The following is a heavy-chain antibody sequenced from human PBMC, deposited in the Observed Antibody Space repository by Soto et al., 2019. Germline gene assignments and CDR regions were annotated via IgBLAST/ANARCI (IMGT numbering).Heavy chain of an antibody. D-gene: IGHD3-22*01. V-gene: IGHV1-69*13. J-gene: IGHJ6*02. CDR2: IIPIFGTA. CDR3: ARVRDYYDSSGYYNYYYYGMDV. CDR1: GGTFSSYA. Sequence: SVKVSCKASGGTFSSYAISWVRQAPGQGLEWMGGIIPIFGTANYAQKFQGRVTITADESTSTAYMELSSLRSEGTAVYYCARVRDYYDSSGYYNYYYYGMDVWGQGTTVTVSS.